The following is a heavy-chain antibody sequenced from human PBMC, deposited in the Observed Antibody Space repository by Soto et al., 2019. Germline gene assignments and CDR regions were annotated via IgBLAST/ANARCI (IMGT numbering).Heavy chain of an antibody. D-gene: IGHD2-2*01. CDR2: ISSSSNSI. V-gene: IGHV3-48*01. CDR3: ASPVVRSTTSLIR. CDR1: GFTFSSYS. J-gene: IGHJ4*02. Sequence: EVQLVESGGGLVQPGGSLRLSCEASGFTFSSYSMNWVRQAPGKGLEWVSCISSSSNSIYYADSVKGRFTISRDNAKNSMHLQMNSLRAEDTAVYYCASPVVRSTTSLIRGGQGTLATVPS.